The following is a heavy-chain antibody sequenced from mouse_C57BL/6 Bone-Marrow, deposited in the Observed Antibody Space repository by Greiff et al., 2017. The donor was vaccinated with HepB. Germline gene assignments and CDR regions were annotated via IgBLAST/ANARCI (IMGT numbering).Heavy chain of an antibody. J-gene: IGHJ3*01. CDR1: GYSITSDY. Sequence: VQLQQSGPGLAKPSQTLSLTCSVTGYSITSDYWNWIRKLPGNKLEYMGYISYSGSTYYNPSLKSRISITRDTSKNQYYLQLNSVTTEDTATYYCARWRDYVGFAYWGQGTLVTVSA. CDR3: ARWRDYVGFAY. V-gene: IGHV3-8*01. CDR2: ISYSGST. D-gene: IGHD1-1*01.